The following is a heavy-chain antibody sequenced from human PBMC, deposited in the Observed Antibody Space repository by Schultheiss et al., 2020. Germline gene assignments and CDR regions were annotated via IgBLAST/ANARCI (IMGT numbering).Heavy chain of an antibody. V-gene: IGHV3-33*01. CDR2: IWYDGSKK. Sequence: GGSLRLSCAASGFTFSSYGMHWVRQAPGKGLEWVAVIWYDGSKKYYADSVKGRFTISRDNAKNSLYLQMNSLRAEDTAVYYCARELDSSSWYDYYYGMDVWGQGTTVTVSS. CDR1: GFTFSSYG. J-gene: IGHJ6*02. D-gene: IGHD6-13*01. CDR3: ARELDSSSWYDYYYGMDV.